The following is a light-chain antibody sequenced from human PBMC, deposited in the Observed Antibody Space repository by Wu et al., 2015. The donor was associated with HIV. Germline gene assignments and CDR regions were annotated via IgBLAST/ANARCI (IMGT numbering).Light chain of an antibody. CDR3: QQYNSSPPT. J-gene: IGKJ4*01. V-gene: IGKV3-20*01. CDR2: GAS. CDR1: QSVSSSY. Sequence: EIVLTQSPGTLSVSPGERVTLSCRASQSVSSSYLAWYQQKRGQAPRLLIYGASNRATGIPDRFSGSGSGTGFTLTISRLEPEDFAVYYCQQYNSSPPTFGGGTKVEDQT.